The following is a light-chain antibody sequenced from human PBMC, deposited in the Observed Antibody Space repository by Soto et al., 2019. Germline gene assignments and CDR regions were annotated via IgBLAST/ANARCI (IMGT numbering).Light chain of an antibody. V-gene: IGKV3-11*01. CDR3: QQRSNWPLT. J-gene: IGKJ3*01. CDR2: DAS. CDR1: QSIRNY. Sequence: EIVLTQSPATLSLSPGERATLSCRASQSIRNYLAWYQQKPGQSPRLLIYDASNRATDVPARFSGSGSGTDFTLSISSLEPEDFAVYFFQQRSNWPLTFGPGTKVDIK.